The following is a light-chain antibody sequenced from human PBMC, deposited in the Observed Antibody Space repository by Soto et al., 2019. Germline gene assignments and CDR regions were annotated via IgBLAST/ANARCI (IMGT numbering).Light chain of an antibody. J-gene: IGKJ1*01. V-gene: IGKV3-20*01. CDR1: QSVSSSY. CDR2: GAS. Sequence: EIVLTHSPGTLSLSPWERATLSCRASQSVSSSYLAWYQQKPVPAPRLLIYGASSRATGIPDRFSGSGSGTDFTLTISRLEPEDFAVYYCQQYGSSRWTFGQGTKVDIK. CDR3: QQYGSSRWT.